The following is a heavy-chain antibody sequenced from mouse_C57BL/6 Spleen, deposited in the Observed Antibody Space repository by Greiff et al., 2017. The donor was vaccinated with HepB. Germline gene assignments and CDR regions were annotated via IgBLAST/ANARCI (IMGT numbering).Heavy chain of an antibody. CDR3: ARGYGSSYGYFDV. CDR1: GFTFSSYA. D-gene: IGHD1-1*01. CDR2: ISDGGSYT. Sequence: EVQGVESGGGLVKPGGSLKLSCAASGFTFSSYAMSWVRRTPEKRLEWVATISDGGSYTYYPDNVKGRFTISRDNAKNNLYLQMSHLKSEDTAMYYCARGYGSSYGYFDVWGTGTTVTVSS. V-gene: IGHV5-4*01. J-gene: IGHJ1*03.